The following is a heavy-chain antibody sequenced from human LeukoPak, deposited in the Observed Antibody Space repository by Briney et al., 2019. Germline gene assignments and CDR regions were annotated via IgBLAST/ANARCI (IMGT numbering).Heavy chain of an antibody. Sequence: NSSETLSLTCSVSGGSISSSSYYWGWIRQPPGRGLEWIWCIFYTGNTYYNPSLKSRVTISVDTSKNQFSLKLSSVTAADTAVYYCARHPSLSYCSGGSCWFDPWGQGTLVTISS. V-gene: IGHV4-39*01. CDR3: ARHPSLSYCSGGSCWFDP. J-gene: IGHJ5*02. CDR2: IFYTGNT. D-gene: IGHD2-15*01. CDR1: GGSISSSSYY.